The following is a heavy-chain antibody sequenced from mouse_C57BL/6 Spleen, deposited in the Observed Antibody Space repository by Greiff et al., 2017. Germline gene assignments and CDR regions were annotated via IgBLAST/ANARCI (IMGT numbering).Heavy chain of an antibody. Sequence: VQLKESGGGLVKPGGSLKLSCAASGFTFSDYGMHWVRQAPEKGLEWVAYISSGSSTIYYADTVKGRFTISRDNAKNTLFLQMTSLRSEDTAMYYCARTGERYAMDYWGQGTSVTVSS. J-gene: IGHJ4*01. V-gene: IGHV5-17*01. D-gene: IGHD2-13*01. CDR2: ISSGSSTI. CDR1: GFTFSDYG. CDR3: ARTGERYAMDY.